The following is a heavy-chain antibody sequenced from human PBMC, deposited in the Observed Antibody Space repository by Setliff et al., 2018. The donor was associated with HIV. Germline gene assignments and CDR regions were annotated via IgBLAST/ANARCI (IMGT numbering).Heavy chain of an antibody. CDR2: IRSSGDT. J-gene: IGHJ4*02. CDR1: GGSISHYY. Sequence: SETLSLTCTVSGGSISHYYWGWIRQSPGKGLEWIASIRSSGDTYYNPSLQSRVIISVDTSNNQISLKLTSVTAADTAVYYCTIPASSLAPNWGRGTQVTVSS. CDR3: TIPASSLAPN. V-gene: IGHV4-39*01.